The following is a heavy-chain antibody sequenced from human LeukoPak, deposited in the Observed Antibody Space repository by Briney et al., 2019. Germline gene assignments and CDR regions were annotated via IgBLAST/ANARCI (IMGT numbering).Heavy chain of an antibody. CDR1: GFTVSSNY. D-gene: IGHD3-22*01. Sequence: GGSLRLSCAASGFTVSSNYMSWVRQAPGKGLEWVSVIYSGGSTYYADSVKGRFTISRDNSKNTLYLQMNSLRAEDTAVYYCARVLDYDTPHLVARDAFDIWGQGTMVTVSS. CDR2: IYSGGST. V-gene: IGHV3-66*01. CDR3: ARVLDYDTPHLVARDAFDI. J-gene: IGHJ3*02.